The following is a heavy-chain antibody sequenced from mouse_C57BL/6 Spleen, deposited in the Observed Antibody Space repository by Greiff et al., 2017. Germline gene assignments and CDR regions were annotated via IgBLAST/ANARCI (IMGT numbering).Heavy chain of an antibody. Sequence: VQLQQSGAELVRPGTSVKMSCKASGYTFTNYWIGWAKQRPGHGLAWIGDIYPGGGYTNYNEKFKGKATLTADKSSSTAYMQFSSLTSEDSAIYYCARCDYDEGYYAMDYWGQGTSVTVAS. D-gene: IGHD2-4*01. CDR1: GYTFTNYW. V-gene: IGHV1-63*01. CDR3: ARCDYDEGYYAMDY. CDR2: IYPGGGYT. J-gene: IGHJ4*01.